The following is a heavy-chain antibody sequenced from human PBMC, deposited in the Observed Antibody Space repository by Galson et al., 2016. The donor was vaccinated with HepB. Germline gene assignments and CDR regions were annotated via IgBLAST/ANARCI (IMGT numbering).Heavy chain of an antibody. D-gene: IGHD5-12*01. CDR1: GFTFSNAW. CDR2: IKSTTHGGTT. Sequence: SLRLSCAASGFTFSNAWMSWVRQAPGRGLEWVGRIKSTTHGGTTDYAAPVKGRFTISRDGSKNTVYLQMDSLETEDTAVYYCTTWVPIVATIQDYWGQGTLVTVSS. V-gene: IGHV3-15*01. CDR3: TTWVPIVATIQDY. J-gene: IGHJ4*02.